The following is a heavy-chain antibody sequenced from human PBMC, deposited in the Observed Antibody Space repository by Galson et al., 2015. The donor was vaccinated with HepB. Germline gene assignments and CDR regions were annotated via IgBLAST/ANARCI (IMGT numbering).Heavy chain of an antibody. Sequence: VKVSCKASGFTFTSSAMQWVRQARGQRLEWIGWIVVGSGNTNYAQKFQERVTITRDMSTSTAYMELSSLRSEDTAVYSFAAADYGDYGYYFDYWGQGTLVTVSS. CDR2: IVVGSGNT. D-gene: IGHD4-17*01. V-gene: IGHV1-58*02. CDR1: GFTFTSSA. CDR3: AAADYGDYGYYFDY. J-gene: IGHJ4*02.